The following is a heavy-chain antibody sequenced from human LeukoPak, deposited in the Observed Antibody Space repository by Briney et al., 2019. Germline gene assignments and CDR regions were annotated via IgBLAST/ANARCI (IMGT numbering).Heavy chain of an antibody. CDR1: GFTVSSNY. Sequence: PGGSLRLSCAASGFTVSSNYMSWVRQAPGKGLEWVSVIYSGGSTYYADSVKGRFTISRDNSKNTLYLQMNSLRAEDTAVYYCARDTSDFWSPMDVWGQGTTVTVSS. CDR2: IYSGGST. J-gene: IGHJ6*02. D-gene: IGHD3-3*01. CDR3: ARDTSDFWSPMDV. V-gene: IGHV3-53*01.